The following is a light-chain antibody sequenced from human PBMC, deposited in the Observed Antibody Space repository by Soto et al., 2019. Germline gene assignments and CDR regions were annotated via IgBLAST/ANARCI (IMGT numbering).Light chain of an antibody. CDR1: QSISNY. Sequence: DIQMTQSPSSLSASVGDRVTITCRTSQSISNYLNWFQQKPGKAPKVLIFAASSLQSGVPSRFSGSGSGPDFTLTISSLQPEDFGTYYCQQSYNVPITFGQGTRLEIK. CDR2: AAS. J-gene: IGKJ5*01. V-gene: IGKV1-39*01. CDR3: QQSYNVPIT.